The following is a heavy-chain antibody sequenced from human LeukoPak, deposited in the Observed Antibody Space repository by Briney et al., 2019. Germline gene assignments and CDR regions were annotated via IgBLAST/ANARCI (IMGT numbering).Heavy chain of an antibody. CDR1: GGSISSGDYY. V-gene: IGHV4-30-4*08. CDR2: IYYSGST. J-gene: IGHJ3*02. Sequence: SETLSLTCTVSGGSISSGDYYWSWIRQPPGKGLEWIGYIYYSGSTYYNPFLKSRVTISVDTSKNQFSLKLSSVTAADTAVYYCARASYDFWSGRWYAFDIWGQGTMVTVSS. D-gene: IGHD3-3*01. CDR3: ARASYDFWSGRWYAFDI.